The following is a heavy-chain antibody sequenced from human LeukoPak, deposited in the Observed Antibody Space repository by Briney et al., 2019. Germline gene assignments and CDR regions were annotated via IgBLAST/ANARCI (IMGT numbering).Heavy chain of an antibody. CDR2: IKQDGSEK. D-gene: IGHD6-13*01. CDR3: ARDNRDSSSWYRGFDP. J-gene: IGHJ5*02. CDR1: GFTFSSYW. V-gene: IGHV3-7*03. Sequence: GGSLRLSCAASGFTFSSYWMSWVRQAPGKGLEWVANIKQDGSEKYYVDSVKGRFTISRDNAKNSLYLQMNSLRAEDTAVYYCARDNRDSSSWYRGFDPWGQGTLVTVSS.